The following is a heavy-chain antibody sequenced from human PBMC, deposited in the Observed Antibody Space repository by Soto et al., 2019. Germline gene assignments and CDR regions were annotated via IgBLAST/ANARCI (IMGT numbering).Heavy chain of an antibody. V-gene: IGHV1-18*01. J-gene: IGHJ4*02. CDR1: GYTFTSYG. Sequence: QVQLVQSGAEVKKPGASVKVSCKASGYTFTSYGISWVRQAPGQGLEWMGWTSANNGNTNYAQKRQGRVTMTTDTATSTANRELRSPRSDDTAVYYCARDRWSYALDYWGQGTLVTVSS. D-gene: IGHD1-26*01. CDR2: TSANNGNT. CDR3: ARDRWSYALDY.